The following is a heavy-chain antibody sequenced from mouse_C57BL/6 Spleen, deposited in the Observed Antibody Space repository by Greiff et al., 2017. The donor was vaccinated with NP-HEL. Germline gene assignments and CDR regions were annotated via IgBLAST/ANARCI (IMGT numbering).Heavy chain of an antibody. CDR1: GYTFTEYT. CDR2: FYPGSGSI. V-gene: IGHV1-62-2*01. CDR3: ASSLYYDYDRAWFAY. J-gene: IGHJ3*01. D-gene: IGHD2-4*01. Sequence: VQLQQSGAELVKPGASVKLSCKASGYTFTEYTIHWVKQRSGQGLEWIGWFYPGSGSIKYNEKFKDKATLTADKSSSTVYMELSRLTSEYSAVYFCASSLYYDYDRAWFAYWGQGTLVTVSA.